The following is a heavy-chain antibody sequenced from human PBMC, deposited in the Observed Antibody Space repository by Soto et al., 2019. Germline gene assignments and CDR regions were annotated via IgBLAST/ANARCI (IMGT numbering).Heavy chain of an antibody. Sequence: RGGSLRLSCAASGFTFSNYGMHWVRQAPGKGLEWVAVISYDGSNKYYADSVKGRFTISRDNSKNTLYLQMNSLRAEDTAVYYCANVLRLDYWGQGTLVTVSS. D-gene: IGHD2-8*01. CDR2: ISYDGSNK. CDR1: GFTFSNYG. V-gene: IGHV3-30*18. J-gene: IGHJ4*02. CDR3: ANVLRLDY.